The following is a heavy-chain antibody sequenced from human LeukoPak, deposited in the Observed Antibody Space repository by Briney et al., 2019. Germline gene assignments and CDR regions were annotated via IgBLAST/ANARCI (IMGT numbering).Heavy chain of an antibody. J-gene: IGHJ3*02. Sequence: GGSLRLSCAASGFTFDDYAMHWGRQAPGKGLEWVSGISWNSGSIGYADSVKGRFTISRDNAKNSLYLQMNSLRAEDTALYYCAKGVVVVAATTAFDIWGQGTMVTVSS. CDR3: AKGVVVVAATTAFDI. V-gene: IGHV3-9*01. CDR2: ISWNSGSI. D-gene: IGHD2-15*01. CDR1: GFTFDDYA.